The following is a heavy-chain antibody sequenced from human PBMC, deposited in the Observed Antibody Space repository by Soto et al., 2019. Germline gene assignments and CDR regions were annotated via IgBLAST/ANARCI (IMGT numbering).Heavy chain of an antibody. V-gene: IGHV3-21*02. CDR3: GRVASASSWTPDY. J-gene: IGHJ4*02. D-gene: IGHD6-13*01. CDR2: LTSTSSYT. CDR1: GFTFSSYS. Sequence: EVQLVESGGGLVKPGGSLRLSCAASGFTFSSYSMNWVRQVPGKGLEWVSSLTSTSSYTYYADSVKGRFTISRDNAKNSLFLQMNSLRAADTAVYYCGRVASASSWTPDYLGQGTLVTVSS.